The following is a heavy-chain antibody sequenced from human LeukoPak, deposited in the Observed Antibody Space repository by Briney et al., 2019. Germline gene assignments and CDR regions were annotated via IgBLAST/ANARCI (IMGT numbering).Heavy chain of an antibody. D-gene: IGHD3-10*01. J-gene: IGHJ6*03. CDR2: INTNTGNP. CDR1: GYTFTSYA. V-gene: IGHV7-4-1*02. CDR3: AREKMVRDYYYYYMDV. Sequence: ASVKVSCKASGYTFTSYAMNWVRQAPGQGLEWMGWINTNTGNPTYAQGFTGRFVFSLDTSVSTAYLQISSLKAEDTAVYYCAREKMVRDYYYYYMDVWGKGTTVTVSS.